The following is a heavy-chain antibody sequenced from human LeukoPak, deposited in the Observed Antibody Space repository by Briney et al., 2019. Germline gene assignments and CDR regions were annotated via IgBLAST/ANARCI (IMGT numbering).Heavy chain of an antibody. CDR2: IRYDGITK. J-gene: IGHJ4*02. CDR1: GFSLSGYG. CDR3: AALHTGTFVDY. D-gene: IGHD4-17*01. V-gene: IGHV3-30*02. Sequence: GGSLRLSCAAFGFSLSGYGMHWVRQVPGKGLEWVAFIRYDGITKFYIDSVKGRFAISRDNSKNTLSLQMNSLRTEDTAVYYCAALHTGTFVDYWGQGTLVTVSS.